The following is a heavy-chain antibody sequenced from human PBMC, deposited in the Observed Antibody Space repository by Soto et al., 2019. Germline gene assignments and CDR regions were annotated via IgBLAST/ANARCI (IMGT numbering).Heavy chain of an antibody. V-gene: IGHV3-11*01. Sequence: QVQLVESGGGLVKPGGSLRLSCAASGFTFSDYYMTWVRQAPGKGLEWISYISSSGSTIFYAPSVKGRFTIPRDNAKNSLDLQMDRLRTEDTAVYFCARGGYCSGGRCLWKSTGMDVWGRGTTVTVSS. CDR2: ISSSGSTI. D-gene: IGHD2-15*01. CDR3: ARGGYCSGGRCLWKSTGMDV. J-gene: IGHJ6*02. CDR1: GFTFSDYY.